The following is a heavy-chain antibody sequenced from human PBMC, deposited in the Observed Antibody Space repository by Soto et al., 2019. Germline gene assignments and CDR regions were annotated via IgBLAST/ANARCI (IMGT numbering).Heavy chain of an antibody. CDR1: GFTFSSYS. CDR3: AREHRSSLGIAVAGTKVGYYGMDV. J-gene: IGHJ6*02. V-gene: IGHV3-21*01. CDR2: ISSSSSYI. D-gene: IGHD6-19*01. Sequence: PGGSLRLSCAASGFTFSSYSMNWVRQAPGKGLEWVSSISSSSSYIYYADSAKGRFTISRDNAKNSLYLQMNSLRAEDTAVYYCAREHRSSLGIAVAGTKVGYYGMDVWGQGTTVTVSS.